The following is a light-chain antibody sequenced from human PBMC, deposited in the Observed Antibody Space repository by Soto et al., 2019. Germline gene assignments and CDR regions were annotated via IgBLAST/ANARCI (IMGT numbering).Light chain of an antibody. CDR3: ASYSSTNTLA. J-gene: IGLJ2*01. V-gene: IGLV2-14*01. CDR1: SSDVGDYDY. Sequence: QSALTQPASVSGSPGQSITISCTGTSSDVGDYDYVSWYHQHPGKAPKLIIYEVSNRPSGVSIRFSGSKSGNTASLIISGLLAEDEADYYCASYSSTNTLAFGGGTKVTVL. CDR2: EVS.